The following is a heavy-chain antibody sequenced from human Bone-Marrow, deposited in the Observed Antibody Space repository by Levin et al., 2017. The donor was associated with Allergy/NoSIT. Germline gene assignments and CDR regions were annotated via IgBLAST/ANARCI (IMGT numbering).Heavy chain of an antibody. V-gene: IGHV3-66*01. D-gene: IGHD2-8*01. J-gene: IGHJ4*02. CDR1: GFTVDNNY. Sequence: GGSLRLSCAASGFTVDNNYMSWVRQAPGKGLEWVSLIYSGGGTKYADSVKGRFTISRDSSKNTVFLQMNSLRAEDTAVYYCSGGTSCSNGGCPDGGQGTLVTVSS. CDR3: SGGTSCSNGGCPD. CDR2: IYSGGGT.